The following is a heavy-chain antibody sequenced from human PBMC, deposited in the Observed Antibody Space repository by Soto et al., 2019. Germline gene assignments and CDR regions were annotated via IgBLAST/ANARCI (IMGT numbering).Heavy chain of an antibody. CDR2: IDPSDSYT. CDR1: GYIFTTYW. CDR3: ARLGGGAGPNDPFDV. V-gene: IGHV5-10-1*01. J-gene: IGHJ3*01. Sequence: PGESLKISCKTSGYIFTTYWINWVRQMPGRGLEWMGRIDPSDSYTNFNPSFQGHVTISADKSVSTAYLHWSSLKASDTAIYYCARLGGGAGPNDPFDVWGQGTMVTVSS. D-gene: IGHD1-26*01.